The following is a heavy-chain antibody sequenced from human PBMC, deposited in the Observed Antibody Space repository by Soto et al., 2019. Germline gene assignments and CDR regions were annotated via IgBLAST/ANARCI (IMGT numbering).Heavy chain of an antibody. V-gene: IGHV4-31*03. J-gene: IGHJ6*02. CDR2: IYYSGST. D-gene: IGHD4-17*01. CDR1: GGSISSGGYY. Sequence: PSETLSLTCTVSGGSISSGGYYWSWIRQHPGKGLEWIGYIYYSGSTYYNPSLKSRVTISVDTSKNQFSLKLSSVTAADTAMYYCARTTVTTYYYYGMDVWGQGTTVTVSS. CDR3: ARTTVTTYYYYGMDV.